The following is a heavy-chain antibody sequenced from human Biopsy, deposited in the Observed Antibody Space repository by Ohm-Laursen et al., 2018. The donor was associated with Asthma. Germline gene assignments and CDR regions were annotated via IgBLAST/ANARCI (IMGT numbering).Heavy chain of an antibody. CDR3: ARMISYYDEMRDPFFDY. CDR2: INTNTGNP. J-gene: IGHJ4*02. D-gene: IGHD3-16*01. Sequence: SVKVSCKASGGTFNSDAISWVRQAPGQGLEWMGWINTNTGNPTYAQGFTGRFVFSLDTSVNTAHLQISSLKAEDTAVYFCARMISYYDEMRDPFFDYWGQGTLVTVSS. V-gene: IGHV7-4-1*02. CDR1: GGTFNSDA.